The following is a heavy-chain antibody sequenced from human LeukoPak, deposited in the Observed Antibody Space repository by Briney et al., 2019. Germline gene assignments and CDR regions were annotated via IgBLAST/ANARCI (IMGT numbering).Heavy chain of an antibody. J-gene: IGHJ6*03. CDR3: ARAPYDIVTGYYYYMDV. CDR1: GGSISSYY. CDR2: IYTSGST. V-gene: IGHV4-4*07. D-gene: IGHD3-9*01. Sequence: KTSETLSLTCTVSGGSISSYYWSWLRQPAGKGLEWIGRIYTSGSTNNNPSLKSRVTISADTSKNQFSLKLSSVTAADTAVYFCARAPYDIVTGYYYYMDVWGKGTTVTVSS.